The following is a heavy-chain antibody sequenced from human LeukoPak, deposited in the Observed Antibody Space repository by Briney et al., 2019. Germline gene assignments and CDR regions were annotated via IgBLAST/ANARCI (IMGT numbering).Heavy chain of an antibody. D-gene: IGHD2-2*01. CDR3: ARSIVVVPAADY. V-gene: IGHV1-2*02. CDR1: GYIFTGYY. J-gene: IGHJ4*02. Sequence: ASVKVSCKASGYIFTGYYMHWVRQAPGQGLEWMGWINPNSGGTNYAQKFQGRVTMTRDTSISTAYMELSRLRSDDTAVYYCARSIVVVPAADYWGQGTLVTVSS. CDR2: INPNSGGT.